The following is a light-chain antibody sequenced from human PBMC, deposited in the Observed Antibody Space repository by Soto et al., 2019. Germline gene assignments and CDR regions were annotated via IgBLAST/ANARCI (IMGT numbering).Light chain of an antibody. Sequence: GTLSLSPGERATLSCRASQSVSSYLAWYQQKPGQAPRLLIYDASNRATGIPARFSGSGSGTDFTLTISSLEPEDFAVYYCQQRSNWPPITFGQGTRLEIK. CDR1: QSVSSY. CDR3: QQRSNWPPIT. V-gene: IGKV3-11*01. J-gene: IGKJ5*01. CDR2: DAS.